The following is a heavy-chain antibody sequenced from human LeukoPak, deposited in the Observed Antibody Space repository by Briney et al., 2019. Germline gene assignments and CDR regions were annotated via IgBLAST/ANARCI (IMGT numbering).Heavy chain of an antibody. CDR2: IYYSGST. J-gene: IGHJ5*02. Sequence: SETLSLTCTVSGGSISSYYWSWIRQPPEKGLEWIGYIYYSGSTNYNPSLKSRVTISVDTSKNQFSLKLSSVTAADTAVYYCARTIVVVPAAIEGDWNYENWFDPWGQGTLVTVSS. CDR3: ARTIVVVPAAIEGDWNYENWFDP. CDR1: GGSISSYY. D-gene: IGHD2-2*01. V-gene: IGHV4-59*01.